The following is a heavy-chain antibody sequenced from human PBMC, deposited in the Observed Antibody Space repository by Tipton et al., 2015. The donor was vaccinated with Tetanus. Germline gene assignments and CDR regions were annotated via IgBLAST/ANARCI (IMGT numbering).Heavy chain of an antibody. Sequence: TLSLTCTVSGGSISSDGAYWSWIRQHPGEGLEWIGYISNSGSTYYNPSLKSRVTISVDTSQKQISLKVNSVTAADTAVYYCARQEPPRRFFYDSTGSSGWGQGTLVIVSS. D-gene: IGHD3-22*01. CDR1: GGSISSDGAY. CDR2: ISNSGST. CDR3: ARQEPPRRFFYDSTGSSG. J-gene: IGHJ4*02. V-gene: IGHV4-31*03.